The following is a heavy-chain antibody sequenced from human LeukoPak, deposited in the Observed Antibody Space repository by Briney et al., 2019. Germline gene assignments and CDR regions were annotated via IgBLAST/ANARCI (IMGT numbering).Heavy chain of an antibody. J-gene: IGHJ2*01. V-gene: IGHV4-34*01. CDR2: INHSGST. CDR1: GGSFSGYY. D-gene: IGHD1-14*01. CDR3: ARGRGNPGGYFDL. Sequence: SETLSLTCAVYGGSFSGYYWSWIRQPPGKGLEWIGEINHSGSTNYNPSLKSRVTISVDTSKNQFSLKLSSVTAADTAVYYCARGRGNPGGYFDLWGRGTLVTVSS.